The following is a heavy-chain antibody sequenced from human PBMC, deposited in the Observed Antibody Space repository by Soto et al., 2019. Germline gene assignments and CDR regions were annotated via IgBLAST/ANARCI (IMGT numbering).Heavy chain of an antibody. D-gene: IGHD3-3*01. CDR1: CGSISSYY. J-gene: IGHJ4*02. CDR3: ARDNYDFWSGYYRDY. Sequence: PSETLSLTCTVSCGSISSYYWSWIRQPPGKGLEWIGYIYYSGSTNYNPSLKSRVTISVDTSKNQFSLKLSSVTAADTAVYYCARDNYDFWSGYYRDYWGQGNLVTGSS. CDR2: IYYSGST. V-gene: IGHV4-59*01.